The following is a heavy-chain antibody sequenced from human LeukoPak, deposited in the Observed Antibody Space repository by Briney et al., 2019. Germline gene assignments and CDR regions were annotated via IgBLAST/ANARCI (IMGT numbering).Heavy chain of an antibody. J-gene: IGHJ4*02. D-gene: IGHD5-24*01. CDR3: ARRSGYSKIDY. V-gene: IGHV4-39*01. Sequence: SETLSLTCTVSGGSISSSSYYWGWIRQPPGKGLEWIGSIYYSGSTYYNPSLKSRVTISVDTSKNQFSLKLSSVTAADTAVYYCARRSGYSKIDYWGQGTLVTVSS. CDR2: IYYSGST. CDR1: GGSISSSSYY.